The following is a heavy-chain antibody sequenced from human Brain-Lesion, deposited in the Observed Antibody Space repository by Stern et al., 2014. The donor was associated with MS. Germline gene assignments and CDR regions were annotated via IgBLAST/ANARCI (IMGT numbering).Heavy chain of an antibody. CDR2: IWPGDSDT. J-gene: IGHJ4*02. CDR3: ARRGDSSSSGFDY. D-gene: IGHD6-6*01. CDR1: GYRFTSNW. Sequence: EMQLVESGAEVKKPGESLKISCKGSGYRFTSNWIGWVRQMPGKGLEWMGIIWPGDSDTRSSPSFQGQVTISADKSISTAYLQWSSLQASDTAMYYCARRGDSSSSGFDYWGQGTLVIVSS. V-gene: IGHV5-51*01.